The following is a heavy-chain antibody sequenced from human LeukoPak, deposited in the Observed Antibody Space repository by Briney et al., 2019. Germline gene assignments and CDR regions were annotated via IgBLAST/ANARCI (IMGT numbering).Heavy chain of an antibody. V-gene: IGHV1-2*02. D-gene: IGHD5-18*01. CDR1: GYTFTGYY. CDR2: INPNSGGT. CDR3: ARTRIQLWLGYYYGMDV. J-gene: IGHJ6*02. Sequence: ASVKVSCKASGYTFTGYYMHWVRQAPGQGLEWMRWINPNSGGTNYAQKFQGRVTMTRDTSISTAYMELSRLRSDDTAVYYCARTRIQLWLGYYYGMDVWGQGTTVTVSS.